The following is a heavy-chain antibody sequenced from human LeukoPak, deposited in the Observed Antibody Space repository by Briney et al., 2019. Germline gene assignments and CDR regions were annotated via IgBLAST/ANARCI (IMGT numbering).Heavy chain of an antibody. CDR1: GFTFSSYS. J-gene: IGHJ4*02. Sequence: PGGSLRLFCAASGFTFSSYSMNWVRQAPGKGLEWVSSISSSSTHLYHADSVKGRFAISRDDAKNSLYLQMNSLRAEDTAVNYCARDLIVEGTAILGYWGQGTLVTVSS. D-gene: IGHD1-26*01. CDR2: ISSSSTHL. V-gene: IGHV3-21*01. CDR3: ARDLIVEGTAILGY.